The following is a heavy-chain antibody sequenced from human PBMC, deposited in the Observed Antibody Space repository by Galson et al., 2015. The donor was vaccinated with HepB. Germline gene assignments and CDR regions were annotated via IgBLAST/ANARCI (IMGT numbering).Heavy chain of an antibody. Sequence: SLRFSCAASGFTFSSYSMNWVRQAPGKGLEWVSYISSSSSTIYYADSVKGRFTISRDNAKNSLYLQMNSLRAEDTAVYYCARDVVPNYYDSSGYPYYFDYWGQGTLVTVSS. V-gene: IGHV3-48*01. CDR3: ARDVVPNYYDSSGYPYYFDY. CDR1: GFTFSSYS. J-gene: IGHJ4*02. CDR2: ISSSSSTI. D-gene: IGHD3-22*01.